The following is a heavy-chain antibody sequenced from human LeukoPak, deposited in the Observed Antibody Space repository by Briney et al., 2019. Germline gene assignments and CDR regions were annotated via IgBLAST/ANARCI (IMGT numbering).Heavy chain of an antibody. CDR2: INPNSGGT. V-gene: IGHV1-2*02. D-gene: IGHD2-2*02. Sequence: GASVKVSCKASGYTLTRYYMHWVRQAPGQGVEGMGWINPNSGGTNYAQKFQGRVTMTRDTSISTAYMELSRLRSDDTAVYYCARVLGYCSSTSCYTEGAFDYWGQGTLDTVSS. CDR3: ARVLGYCSSTSCYTEGAFDY. CDR1: GYTLTRYY. J-gene: IGHJ4*02.